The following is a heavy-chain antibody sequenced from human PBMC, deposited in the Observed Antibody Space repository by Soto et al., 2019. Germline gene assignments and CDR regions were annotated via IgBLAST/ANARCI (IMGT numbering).Heavy chain of an antibody. CDR1: GGSIRTGDYF. D-gene: IGHD3-22*01. J-gene: IGHJ5*02. V-gene: IGHV4-30-4*01. Sequence: TLPQTFTVSGGSIRTGDYFMIWIRQPPGEGLEWIGYIYYSGSTYYNPSLKSRVTISVDTSKNQFSLKLSSVTAADTAVYYCARDGRVYYSWFDPWGQGTLVT. CDR3: ARDGRVYYSWFDP. CDR2: IYYSGST.